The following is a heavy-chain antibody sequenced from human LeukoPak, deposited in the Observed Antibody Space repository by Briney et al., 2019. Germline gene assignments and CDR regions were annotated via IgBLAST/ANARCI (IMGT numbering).Heavy chain of an antibody. CDR1: GFTFSSYA. J-gene: IGHJ4*02. CDR2: IYYSGST. Sequence: LRLSCAASGFTFSSYAMSWVRQHPGKGLEWIGYIYYSGSTYYNPSLKSRVTISVDTSKNQFSLKLSSVTAADTAVYYCARGSGPDIVVVPAATHFDYWGQGTLVTVSS. V-gene: IGHV4-31*02. D-gene: IGHD2-2*01. CDR3: ARGSGPDIVVVPAATHFDY.